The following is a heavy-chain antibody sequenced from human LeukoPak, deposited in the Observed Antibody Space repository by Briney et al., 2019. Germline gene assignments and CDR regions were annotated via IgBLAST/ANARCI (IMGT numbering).Heavy chain of an antibody. D-gene: IGHD6-13*01. CDR1: GGSLSSTSYY. J-gene: IGHJ4*02. V-gene: IGHV4-39*01. CDR2: IYYSGST. Sequence: PSETLSLTCTVSGGSLSSTSYYWGWIRQPPGKGLEWIGSIYYSGSTYYHPSLKSRVTISVDTSKNQFSLKLSSVPAADTAVYYWASPGIAAAGTSGYWGQGTLVTVSS. CDR3: ASPGIAAAGTSGY.